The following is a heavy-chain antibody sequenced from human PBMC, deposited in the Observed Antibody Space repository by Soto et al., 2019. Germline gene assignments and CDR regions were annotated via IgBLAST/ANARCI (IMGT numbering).Heavy chain of an antibody. CDR2: IFYSGST. V-gene: IGHV4-39*02. J-gene: IGHJ5*01. Sequence: SETLCLTCAFSGGSINSSLSYLAWIRQPPGKGLEWIANIFYSGSTYYNPSLASRVTVSVDTSKNQFSLKLSSVTAADTAVYYCAREQTTPDIDLWSDSWRQGTLV. CDR1: GGSINSSLSY. D-gene: IGHD2-15*01. CDR3: AREQTTPDIDLWSDS.